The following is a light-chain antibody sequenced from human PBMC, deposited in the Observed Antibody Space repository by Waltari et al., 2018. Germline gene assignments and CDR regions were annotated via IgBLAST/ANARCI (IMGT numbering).Light chain of an antibody. CDR2: RGD. CDR3: ATWDNSLSSPWV. V-gene: IGLV1-47*01. CDR1: RSHIGHNY. J-gene: IGLJ3*02. Sequence: QSVLTQPPSASGTPGQTVTISCSGSRSHIGHNYVFWYQHLPGTAPKLLIYRGDQRPSGVPDRFSGSKSGTSASLAISGLRSEDEGDYYCATWDNSLSSPWVFGGGTKVTVL.